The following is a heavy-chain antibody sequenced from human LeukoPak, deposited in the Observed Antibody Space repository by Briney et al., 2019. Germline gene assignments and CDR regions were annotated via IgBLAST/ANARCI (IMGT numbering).Heavy chain of an antibody. D-gene: IGHD2-15*01. V-gene: IGHV3-9*01. Sequence: GGSLRLSCAASGFTFDDYAMHWVRQAPGKGLEWVSGISWNSGSIGYADSVKGRFTISRDNAKNSLYLQMNSLRAEDTALYYCAKLGPTPGYCSGGSCDGFDYWGQGTLVTVSS. CDR3: AKLGPTPGYCSGGSCDGFDY. J-gene: IGHJ4*02. CDR1: GFTFDDYA. CDR2: ISWNSGSI.